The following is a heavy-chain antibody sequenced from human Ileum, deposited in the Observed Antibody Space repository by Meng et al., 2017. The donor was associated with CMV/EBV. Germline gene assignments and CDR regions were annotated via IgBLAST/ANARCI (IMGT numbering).Heavy chain of an antibody. CDR2: ISGTGGST. CDR3: ATRSGGNPYFYYHMDF. J-gene: IGHJ6*02. CDR1: DITFTAYA. Sequence: SLKISCAVSDITFTAYAITWVRQAPGKGLQWVPVISGTGGSTYYADSVMCRFTISRDNYKSTVYLQMNNRRAEYTALYYCATRSGGNPYFYYHMDFWGQGAMVTVSS. V-gene: IGHV3-23*01. D-gene: IGHD4-23*01.